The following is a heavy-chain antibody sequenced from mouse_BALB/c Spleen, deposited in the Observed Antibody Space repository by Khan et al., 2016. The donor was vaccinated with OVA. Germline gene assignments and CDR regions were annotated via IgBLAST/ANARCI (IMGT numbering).Heavy chain of an antibody. V-gene: IGHV3-2*02. D-gene: IGHD1-1*01. CDR2: ISYSGGT. J-gene: IGHJ2*01. CDR3: ARGNYYGYYFDY. CDR1: GYSITSGYV. Sequence: EVQLQESGPGLVKPSQSLSLTRTVTGYSITSGYVWNWIRQFPGNKLEWMGYISYSGGTSYNPSLKSRISITRDTSKNQFFLQLNSVTTEDTATYYCARGNYYGYYFDYWGQGTPLTVSS.